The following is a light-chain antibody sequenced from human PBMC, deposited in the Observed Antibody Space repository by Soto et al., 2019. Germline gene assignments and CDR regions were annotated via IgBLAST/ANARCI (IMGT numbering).Light chain of an antibody. CDR2: GAS. Sequence: PVERATLSFRASQSVSSSHLAWYQHKPGQAPRLLIYGASSRATGIPDRFSGSGSGTDFTLTISRLEPEDFAVYYCQQYGRSITLGQGTRLEIK. V-gene: IGKV3-20*01. CDR1: QSVSSSH. CDR3: QQYGRSIT. J-gene: IGKJ5*01.